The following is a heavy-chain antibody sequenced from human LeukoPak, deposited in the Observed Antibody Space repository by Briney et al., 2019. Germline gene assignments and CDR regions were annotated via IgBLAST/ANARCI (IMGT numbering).Heavy chain of an antibody. V-gene: IGHV4-39*01. CDR1: GGSISSSSYY. CDR3: ARHVRRIQLWSAYYFDY. Sequence: SETLSLTCTVSGGSISSSSYYWGWIRQPPGKGLEWVGSIYYSGSTYYNPSLKSQVTISVDTSKNQFSLKLSSVTAADTAVYYCARHVRRIQLWSAYYFDYWGQGTLVTVSS. D-gene: IGHD5-18*01. J-gene: IGHJ4*02. CDR2: IYYSGST.